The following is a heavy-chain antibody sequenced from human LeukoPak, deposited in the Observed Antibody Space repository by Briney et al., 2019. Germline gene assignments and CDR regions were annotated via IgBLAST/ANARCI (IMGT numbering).Heavy chain of an antibody. V-gene: IGHV4-39*07. J-gene: IGHJ4*02. CDR1: GGSIRSSYYY. CDR2: INHSGST. D-gene: IGHD3-3*01. CDR3: ARGGFAGYYDFWSGYVYFDY. Sequence: SETLSLTCTVSGGSIRSSYYYWGWIRQPPGKGLEWIGEINHSGSTNYNPSLKSRVTISVDTSKNQFSLKLSSVTAADTAVYYCARGGFAGYYDFWSGYVYFDYWGQGTLVTVSS.